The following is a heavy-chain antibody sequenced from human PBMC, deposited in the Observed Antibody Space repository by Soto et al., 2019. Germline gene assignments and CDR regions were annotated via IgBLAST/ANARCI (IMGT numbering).Heavy chain of an antibody. V-gene: IGHV3-30*18. Sequence: QVQLVESGGGVVQPGRSLRLSCVASGFTFSNFGVHWVRQAPGKGLEWVAVISYDGSNKYYADSVKGRFTISRDNSKNTLYLQMNSLRAEDTAVYYCAKDLSTVTYYFDYWGQGTLVTVSS. CDR1: GFTFSNFG. D-gene: IGHD4-17*01. CDR2: ISYDGSNK. CDR3: AKDLSTVTYYFDY. J-gene: IGHJ4*02.